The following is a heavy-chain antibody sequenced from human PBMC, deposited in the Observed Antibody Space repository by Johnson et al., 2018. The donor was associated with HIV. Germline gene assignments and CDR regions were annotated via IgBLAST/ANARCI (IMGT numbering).Heavy chain of an antibody. CDR3: TREWGMITFGGVVPRNAFDI. Sequence: MQLVESGGGLVQPGGSLRLSCAASGLIFSRSWIHWVRQAPWKGLVWVSRSNSDGSSTNYADSVKGRFTISRDKANNTLHLQMNSLRAEDTAVYYCTREWGMITFGGVVPRNAFDIWGQGTMVTVSS. CDR2: SNSDGSST. V-gene: IGHV3-74*01. CDR1: GLIFSRSW. J-gene: IGHJ3*02. D-gene: IGHD3-16*01.